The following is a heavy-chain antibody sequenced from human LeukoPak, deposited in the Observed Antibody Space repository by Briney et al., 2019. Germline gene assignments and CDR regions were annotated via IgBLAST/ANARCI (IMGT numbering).Heavy chain of an antibody. CDR2: ISTYDGDT. Sequence: GASVKVSCKASGYTFTTYGINWVRQAPGQGLEWMGWISTYDGDTNYAQNLQGRVTMTTDTSTNTAYMELRSLRSDDTAVYYCAREGLGELSLDYWGQGTLVIVSS. CDR3: AREGLGELSLDY. CDR1: GYTFTTYG. D-gene: IGHD3-16*01. V-gene: IGHV1-18*01. J-gene: IGHJ4*02.